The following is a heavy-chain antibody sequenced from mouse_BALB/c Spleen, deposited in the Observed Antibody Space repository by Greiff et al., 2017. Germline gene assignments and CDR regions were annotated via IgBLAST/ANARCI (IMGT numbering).Heavy chain of an antibody. Sequence: EVKLVESGPGLVKPSQSLSLTCTVTGYSITSDYAWNWIRQFPGNKLEWMGYISYSGSTSYNPSLKSRISITRDTSKNQFFPQLNSVTTEDTATYYCARGYDDWGQGTTLTVSS. CDR3: ARGYDD. CDR1: GYSITSDYA. CDR2: ISYSGST. D-gene: IGHD2-14*01. J-gene: IGHJ2*01. V-gene: IGHV3-2*02.